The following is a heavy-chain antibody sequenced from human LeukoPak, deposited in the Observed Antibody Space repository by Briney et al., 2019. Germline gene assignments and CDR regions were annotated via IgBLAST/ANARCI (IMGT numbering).Heavy chain of an antibody. CDR2: LYHSGST. CDR1: GGSISSNKW. D-gene: IGHD1-14*01. CDR3: ARVSPDPNYYYYYYMDV. V-gene: IGHV4-4*02. J-gene: IGHJ6*03. Sequence: PSGTLSLTCAVSGGSISSNKWWSWVRQPPGKGLEWIGELYHSGSTNYNPSLKSRVTISVDKSKNQFTLKLNSVTAADTAVYYCARVSPDPNYYYYYYMDVWGKGTTVTISS.